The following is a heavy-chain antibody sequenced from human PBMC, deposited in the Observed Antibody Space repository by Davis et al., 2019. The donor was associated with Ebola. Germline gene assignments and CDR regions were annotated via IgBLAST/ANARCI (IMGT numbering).Heavy chain of an antibody. CDR2: SHYTGST. Sequence: MPSETLSLTCTVSGVSITSYYWSWVRQPPGKGLKWIGYSHYTGSTNYNPSLKSRVTISTDTSRSQFSLTLSSVTAADTAVYYCARLVALYDNSGYAYLDFWGQGLLVTVSS. V-gene: IGHV4-59*01. CDR1: GVSITSYY. D-gene: IGHD3-22*01. J-gene: IGHJ4*02. CDR3: ARLVALYDNSGYAYLDF.